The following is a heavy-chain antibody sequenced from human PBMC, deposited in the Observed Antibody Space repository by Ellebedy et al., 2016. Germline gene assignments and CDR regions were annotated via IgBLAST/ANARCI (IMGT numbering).Heavy chain of an antibody. CDR3: ASLGSSGFLNDY. J-gene: IGHJ4*02. Sequence: SETLSLTCTVSGGSISSYYWSWIRQPPGKGLEWIGYIYYSGSTNYNPSLKSRVTISVDTSKNQFSLKLSSVTAADTAVYYCASLGSSGFLNDYWGQGTLVTVSS. CDR1: GGSISSYY. D-gene: IGHD6-19*01. CDR2: IYYSGST. V-gene: IGHV4-59*01.